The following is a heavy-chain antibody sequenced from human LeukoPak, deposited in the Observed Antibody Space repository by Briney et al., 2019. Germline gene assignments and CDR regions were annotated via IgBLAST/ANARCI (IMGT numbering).Heavy chain of an antibody. V-gene: IGHV1-46*01. D-gene: IGHD4-11*01. Sequence: ASVKVSCKASGGTFRNNAISWVRQAPGQGLEWMGIINPSGGSTSYAQKFQGRVTMTRDTSTSTVYMELSSLRSEDTAVYYCARDPDYSNYGDYWGQGTLVTVSS. J-gene: IGHJ4*02. CDR2: INPSGGST. CDR3: ARDPDYSNYGDY. CDR1: GGTFRNNA.